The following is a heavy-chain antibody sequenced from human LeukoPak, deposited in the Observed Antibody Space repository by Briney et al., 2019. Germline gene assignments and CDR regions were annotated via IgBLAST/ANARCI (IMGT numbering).Heavy chain of an antibody. D-gene: IGHD2-2*01. CDR2: INSDGSST. Sequence: GGSLRLSCAASGFTFSSHRMHWVRQAPGKGLVWVSRINSDGSSTTYADSVKSRFTVSRDNAKNTLYLQMNSLRAEDTAVYYCARLSCSSTSCSTYDYWGQGTLVTVSS. CDR1: GFTFSSHR. V-gene: IGHV3-74*01. J-gene: IGHJ4*02. CDR3: ARLSCSSTSCSTYDY.